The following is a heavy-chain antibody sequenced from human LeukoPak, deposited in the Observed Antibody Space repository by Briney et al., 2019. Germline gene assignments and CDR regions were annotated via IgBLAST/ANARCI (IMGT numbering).Heavy chain of an antibody. CDR3: ARDHVGATTRWFDP. J-gene: IGHJ5*02. CDR1: GGSISSSNYY. CDR2: IYYSGST. Sequence: PSETLSLTCTVSGGSISSSNYYWGWIRQPPGKGLEWIGSIYYSGSTYYNPSLKSRVTISVDTSKNQFSLKLSSVTATATAVYYCARDHVGATTRWFDPWGQGTLVTVSS. V-gene: IGHV4-39*07. D-gene: IGHD1-26*01.